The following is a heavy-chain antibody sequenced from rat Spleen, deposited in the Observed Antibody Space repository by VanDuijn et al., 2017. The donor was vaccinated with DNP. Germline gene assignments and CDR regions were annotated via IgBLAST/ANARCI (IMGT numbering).Heavy chain of an antibody. CDR2: IWTGGTT. Sequence: QVQLKESGPGLVQPSQTLSLTCTVSGFSLTRNSVHWVRQPPGKGLEWVGAIWTGGTTDYNSALKSRLSISRDTSKRQVFLKMNSRPPGDTAIDFCTRGEDSFAYWGQGTLVTVSS. CDR3: TRGEDSFAY. D-gene: IGHD1-11*01. CDR1: GFSLTRNS. J-gene: IGHJ3*01. V-gene: IGHV2-1*01.